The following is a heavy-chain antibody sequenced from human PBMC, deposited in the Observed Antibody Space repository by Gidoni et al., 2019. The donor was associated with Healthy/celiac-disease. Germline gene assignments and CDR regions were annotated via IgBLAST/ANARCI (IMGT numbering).Heavy chain of an antibody. CDR1: GGSISSSSYY. CDR3: ARRRRITMVRGTDNLYNWFDP. J-gene: IGHJ5*02. V-gene: IGHV4-39*01. Sequence: QLQLQESGPGLVKPSETLSLTCTVSGGSISSSSYYWGWLRQPPGKGLEWIGSIYYSGSTYYNPSLKSRVTISVDTSKNQFSLKLSSVTAADTAVYYCARRRRITMVRGTDNLYNWFDPWGQGTLVTVSS. D-gene: IGHD3-10*01. CDR2: IYYSGST.